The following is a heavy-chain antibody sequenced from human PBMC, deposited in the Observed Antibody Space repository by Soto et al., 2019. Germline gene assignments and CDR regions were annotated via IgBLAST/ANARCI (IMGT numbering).Heavy chain of an antibody. Sequence: ASVTVSCKASGGTFSSYAISWVRQAPGQGLEWMGGIIPIFGTANYAQKFQGRVTITADESTSTAYMELSSLRSEDTAVYYCARGEDCSGGSCYSGWFDPWGQGTLVTVSS. D-gene: IGHD2-15*01. CDR1: GGTFSSYA. CDR3: ARGEDCSGGSCYSGWFDP. V-gene: IGHV1-69*13. J-gene: IGHJ5*02. CDR2: IIPIFGTA.